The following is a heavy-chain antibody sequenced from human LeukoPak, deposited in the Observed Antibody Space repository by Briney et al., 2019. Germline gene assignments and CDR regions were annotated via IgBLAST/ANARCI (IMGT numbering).Heavy chain of an antibody. CDR1: GYTFTAYY. Sequence: ASVTVSCTASGYTFTAYYMHWVRQAPGQGREWMGWINPNSGGTNYAQKFQGRVTMTRDTSISTAYMELSRLRSDDTAVYYCARDGAKSSAFDIWGQGTMVTVSS. CDR2: INPNSGGT. V-gene: IGHV1-2*02. J-gene: IGHJ3*02. CDR3: ARDGAKSSAFDI.